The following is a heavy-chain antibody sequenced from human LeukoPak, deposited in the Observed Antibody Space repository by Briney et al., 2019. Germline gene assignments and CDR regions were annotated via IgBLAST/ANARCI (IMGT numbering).Heavy chain of an antibody. D-gene: IGHD3-22*01. V-gene: IGHV4-61*01. CDR1: GGSINSSSYY. J-gene: IGHJ4*02. CDR2: IYYSGST. CDR3: AREGDSSAIDY. Sequence: SETLSLTCSVSGGSINSSSYYWGWIRQPPGKGLEWIGYIYYSGSTNYNPSLKSRVTISVDTSKNQFSLKLSSVTAADTAVYYCAREGDSSAIDYWGQGTLVTVSS.